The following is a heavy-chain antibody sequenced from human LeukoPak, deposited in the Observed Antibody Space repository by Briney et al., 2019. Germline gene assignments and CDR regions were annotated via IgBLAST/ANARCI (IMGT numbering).Heavy chain of an antibody. D-gene: IGHD3-22*01. CDR3: ARDLIDSSGNNWFDP. Sequence: GGSLRLSCAASGFTFSNYGMHWVRQAPGKGLEWVAVIWYDGGNKYYADSVKGRFAISRDNSKNTLFLQMNSLRAEDTAVYYCARDLIDSSGNNWFDPWGQGTLVTVSS. CDR1: GFTFSNYG. CDR2: IWYDGGNK. J-gene: IGHJ5*02. V-gene: IGHV3-33*01.